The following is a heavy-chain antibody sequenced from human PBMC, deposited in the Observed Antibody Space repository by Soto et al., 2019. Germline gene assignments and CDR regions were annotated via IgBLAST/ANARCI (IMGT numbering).Heavy chain of an antibody. CDR2: IIPIFGTA. CDR3: ARDLDPYYFDY. D-gene: IGHD1-1*01. J-gene: IGHJ4*02. CDR1: GGTFSSYA. Sequence: SVKVSCKASGGTFSSYAISWVRQAPGQGLEWMGGIIPIFGTANYAQKFQGRVTITADKSTSTAYMELRSLRSDDTAVYYCARDLDPYYFDYWGQGTLVTVSS. V-gene: IGHV1-69*06.